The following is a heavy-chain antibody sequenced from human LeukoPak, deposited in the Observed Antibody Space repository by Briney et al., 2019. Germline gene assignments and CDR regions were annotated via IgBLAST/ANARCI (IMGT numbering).Heavy chain of an antibody. CDR3: ARPHSSSYYYGMDV. CDR2: VYHGGST. D-gene: IGHD6-13*01. J-gene: IGHJ6*02. Sequence: SETLSLTCTVSGGSISSGGYYWSWIRQPPGLGLEGIGYVYHGGSTFYHQPLTSRVTISVDRSKHQFSLTLSSVTAADTAVYYCARPHSSSYYYGMDVWGQGTTVTVCS. CDR1: GGSISSGGYY. V-gene: IGHV4-30-2*01.